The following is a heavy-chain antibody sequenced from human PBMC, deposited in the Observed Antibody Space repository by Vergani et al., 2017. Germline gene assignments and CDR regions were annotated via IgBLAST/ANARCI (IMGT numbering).Heavy chain of an antibody. CDR1: GFTFSACP. CDR3: ARLSYDTTPYLLGGYDC. Sequence: EVQLLQSGGGVIQPGGSVRLSCAASGFTFSACPMTWVRQAPGKGLEWVSAISARYPSTYYADSVKGRFTISRDNSKTMLYLQMKSLRAEDTAVYYCARLSYDTTPYLLGGYDCWGQGTLVSVSS. J-gene: IGHJ4*02. CDR2: ISARYPST. V-gene: IGHV3-23*01. D-gene: IGHD3-22*01.